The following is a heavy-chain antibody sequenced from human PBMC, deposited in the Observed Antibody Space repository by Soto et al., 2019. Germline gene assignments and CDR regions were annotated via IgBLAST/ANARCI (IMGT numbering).Heavy chain of an antibody. CDR2: ISSSSSYI. V-gene: IGHV3-21*01. D-gene: IGHD3-22*01. J-gene: IGHJ3*02. Sequence: GGPLRLSCAASGFTFSSYSMNWVRQAPGKGLEWVSSISSSSSYIYYADSVKGRFTISRDNAKNSLYLQMNSLRAEDTAVYYCARPRITMIVVVIPDAFDIWGQGTMVTVSS. CDR1: GFTFSSYS. CDR3: ARPRITMIVVVIPDAFDI.